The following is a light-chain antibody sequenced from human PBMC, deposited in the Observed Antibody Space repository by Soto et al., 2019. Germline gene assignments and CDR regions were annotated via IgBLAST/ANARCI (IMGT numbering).Light chain of an antibody. CDR3: SSYAGSNNPYV. CDR1: SSDVGGYNY. J-gene: IGLJ1*01. Sequence: QSALTQPPSASGSPGQSVTISCTGTSSDVGGYNYVSWYQQHPGKAPKLMIYEVSKRPSAVPDRFSGSKSGNTASLTVSGRQPDDEADYYCSSYAGSNNPYVFGTGTKLTVL. V-gene: IGLV2-8*01. CDR2: EVS.